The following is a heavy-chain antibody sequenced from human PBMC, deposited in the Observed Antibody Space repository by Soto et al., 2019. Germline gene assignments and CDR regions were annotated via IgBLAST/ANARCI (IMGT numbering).Heavy chain of an antibody. CDR1: GFTFSDYY. V-gene: IGHV3-11*01. D-gene: IGHD3-3*01. CDR3: SRFYDDFWSGYECF. J-gene: IGHJ4*02. CDR2: ISSSGSTK. Sequence: QVQLVESGGGLVKPGGSLRLSCAASGFTFSDYYMNWIRQAPGKGLEWVAYISSSGSTKYYADSVKGRFTISRHNAKNALYLRMNSLRAEETAVYYCSRFYDDFWSGYECFWGEGSLLAASS.